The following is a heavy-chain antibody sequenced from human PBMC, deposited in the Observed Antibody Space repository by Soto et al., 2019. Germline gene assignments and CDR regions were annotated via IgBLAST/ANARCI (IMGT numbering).Heavy chain of an antibody. D-gene: IGHD4-17*01. V-gene: IGHV3-53*01. CDR3: ARLRRVGYYFDY. CDR2: IYSGGST. J-gene: IGHJ4*02. Sequence: VVSLRLSCAASGFTVSSNYMSWVRQAPGKGLEWVSVIYSGGSTYYADSVKGRFTISRDNSKNTLYLQMNSLRAEDTAVYYCARLRRVGYYFDYWGQGTLVTVSS. CDR1: GFTVSSNY.